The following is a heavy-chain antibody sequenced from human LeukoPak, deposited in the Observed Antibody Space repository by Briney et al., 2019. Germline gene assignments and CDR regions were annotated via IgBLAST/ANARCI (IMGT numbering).Heavy chain of an antibody. CDR2: INHSGST. CDR1: GGSFSGYY. V-gene: IGHV4-34*01. D-gene: IGHD5-24*01. CDR3: AVTRWLRTFDY. Sequence: PSETLSLTCAVYGGSFSGYYWSWIRQPPGKGLEWIGEINHSGSTNYNPSLKSRVTISVDTSKNHFSLKLSSVTAADTAVYYCAVTRWLRTFDYWGQGTLVTVSS. J-gene: IGHJ4*02.